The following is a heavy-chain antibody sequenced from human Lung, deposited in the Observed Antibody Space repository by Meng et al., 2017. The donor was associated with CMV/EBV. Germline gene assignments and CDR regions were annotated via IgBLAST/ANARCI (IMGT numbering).Heavy chain of an antibody. J-gene: IGHJ4*02. CDR2: ISSSSSEI. CDR1: GFTFSSSS. CDR3: ARSRSFDY. Sequence: LTCVASGFTFSSSSMNWVRQAPGKGLEWVSGISSSSSEIHYADSVKGRFTISRDNAKNSLYLQMNSLRAEDTAVYYCARSRSFDYWGQGTLVNGAS. V-gene: IGHV3-21*01.